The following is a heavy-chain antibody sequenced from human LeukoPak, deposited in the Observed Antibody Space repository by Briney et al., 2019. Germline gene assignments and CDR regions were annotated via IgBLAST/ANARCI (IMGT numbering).Heavy chain of an antibody. CDR2: IYHSGST. J-gene: IGHJ4*02. CDR3: ARDPKEDYGGNSGFDY. CDR1: GGSIIGYY. V-gene: IGHV4-59*12. D-gene: IGHD4-23*01. Sequence: SETLSLTCTVSGGSIIGYYWNWIRQPPGKGLDWIGYIYHSGSTNYNPSLKSRVTISVDTSKTQISLKLRAVTAADTAVYYCARDPKEDYGGNSGFDYWGQGTLVTVSS.